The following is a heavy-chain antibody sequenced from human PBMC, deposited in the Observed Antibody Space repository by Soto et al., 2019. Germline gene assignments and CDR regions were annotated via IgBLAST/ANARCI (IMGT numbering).Heavy chain of an antibody. CDR1: GFSLTTSGVG. CDR3: AHRDGFGEFDS. J-gene: IGHJ5*01. V-gene: IGHV2-5*02. Sequence: SGPTLVNPTQTLTLTCTFSGFSLTTSGVGVGWIRQPPGKALEWLALIYWDDDKRYSPSLKSRLTITKDTSRNQVVLTMTNMDPVDTATYFCAHRDGFGEFDSWGQRTPVTVSS. D-gene: IGHD3-10*01. CDR2: IYWDDDK.